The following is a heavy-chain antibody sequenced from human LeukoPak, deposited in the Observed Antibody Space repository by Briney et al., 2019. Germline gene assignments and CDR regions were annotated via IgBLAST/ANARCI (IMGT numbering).Heavy chain of an antibody. V-gene: IGHV4-61*02. J-gene: IGHJ4*02. CDR1: GGSISSGSYY. D-gene: IGHD3-16*01. CDR2: INTSGST. CDR3: AREVYDYVWGSYLDYFDY. Sequence: PSETLSLTCTVSGGSISSGSYYWSWIRQPAGKGLEWIGRINTSGSTNYNPSLKSRVTISVDTSKNQFSLKLSSVTAADTAVYYCAREVYDYVWGSYLDYFDYWGQGTLVTVSS.